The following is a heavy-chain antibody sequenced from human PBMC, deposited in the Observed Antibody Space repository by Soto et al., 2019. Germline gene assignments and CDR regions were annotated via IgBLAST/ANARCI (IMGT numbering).Heavy chain of an antibody. CDR3: ARYRREAVAGYTLDN. Sequence: WTWIRQPPGKGLEWIGYVYNSGSTNYNPSLKSRVTISEDTSKSQFSLKVNSMTAADTAAYYCARYRREAVAGYTLDNWGQGILVTVSS. D-gene: IGHD6-13*01. CDR2: VYNSGST. V-gene: IGHV4-59*01. J-gene: IGHJ4*02.